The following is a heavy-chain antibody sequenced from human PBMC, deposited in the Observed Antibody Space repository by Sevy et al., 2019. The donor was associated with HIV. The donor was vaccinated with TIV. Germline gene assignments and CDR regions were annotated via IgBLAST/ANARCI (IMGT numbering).Heavy chain of an antibody. D-gene: IGHD2-2*01. CDR1: GYTFTSYG. J-gene: IGHJ4*02. CDR3: PRDMVVVPAASQSLRYKNYFDY. V-gene: IGHV1-18*01. Sequence: ASVKVSCKASGYTFTSYGISWVRQAPGQGLEWMGWISAYNGNTNYAQKLQGRVTMTTDTSKSTANMWLRNLRSDDTAVYNYPRDMVVVPAASQSLRYKNYFDYWGQGTLVTVSS. CDR2: ISAYNGNT.